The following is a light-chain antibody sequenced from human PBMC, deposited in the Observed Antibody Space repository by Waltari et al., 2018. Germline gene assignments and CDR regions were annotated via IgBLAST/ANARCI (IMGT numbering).Light chain of an antibody. V-gene: IGKV3-20*01. CDR3: QHYVSLPAT. J-gene: IGKJ1*01. CDR1: QSISKY. Sequence: EIVLMQSQDTLSFSPGATAILSCRASQSISKYLAWYQQKPGQAPRLLIYPASSRSTGIPDRFSGSGFGTDFSLTISRLEPEDFAVYYCQHYVSLPATFGQGTKLEIK. CDR2: PAS.